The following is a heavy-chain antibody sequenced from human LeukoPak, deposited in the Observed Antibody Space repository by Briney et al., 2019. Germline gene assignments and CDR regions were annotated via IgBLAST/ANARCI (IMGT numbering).Heavy chain of an antibody. CDR1: GYTLTELS. CDR2: FDPEDGET. J-gene: IGHJ5*02. Sequence: GASVKVSCKVSGYTLTELSMHWVRQAPGKGLEWMGGFDPEDGETIYAQKFQGRVTMTEDTSTDTSYMELSSLRSEDTAVYYCATESVVTPLTGWFDPWGQGTLVTVSS. V-gene: IGHV1-24*01. D-gene: IGHD4-23*01. CDR3: ATESVVTPLTGWFDP.